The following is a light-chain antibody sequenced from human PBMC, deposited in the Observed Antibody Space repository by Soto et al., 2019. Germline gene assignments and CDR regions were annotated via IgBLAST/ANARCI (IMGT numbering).Light chain of an antibody. Sequence: DIVMTQSPDSLAVSLGERATINCKSSQSVLYSPNNKNYLAWYQQKPGQPPRLLVYWASTRESGVPDRFSASGSGTDFTLTISSLQAEDAAVYYCHQYHSAPQNFGQGTKVESK. J-gene: IGKJ1*01. V-gene: IGKV4-1*01. CDR1: QSVLYSPNNKNY. CDR2: WAS. CDR3: HQYHSAPQN.